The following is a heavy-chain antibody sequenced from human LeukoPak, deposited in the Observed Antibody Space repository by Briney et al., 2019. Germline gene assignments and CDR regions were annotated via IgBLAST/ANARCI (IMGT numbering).Heavy chain of an antibody. CDR2: ISGNGVYT. CDR1: GFTFSSYA. J-gene: IGHJ4*02. D-gene: IGHD2-15*01. CDR3: AKDTVVVDAKFDY. V-gene: IGHV3-23*01. Sequence: PEGSLRLSCAASGFTFSSYAMSWVRQAPGKGLEWVSSISGNGVYTYYVDSVKGQFTISRDNSKNTLYLEMNSLRAEDTAVYYCAKDTVVVDAKFDYWGQGTLVTVSS.